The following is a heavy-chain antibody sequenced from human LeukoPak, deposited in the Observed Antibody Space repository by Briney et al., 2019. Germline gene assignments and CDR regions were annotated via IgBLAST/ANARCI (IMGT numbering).Heavy chain of an antibody. D-gene: IGHD6-13*01. V-gene: IGHV1-69*01. CDR1: GGTFSSYA. CDR3: AREMYSSSSLDY. J-gene: IGHJ4*02. Sequence: SVKVSCKASGGTFSSYAISWVRQAPGQGLEWMGGIIPIFGTANCAQKFQGRVTITADESTSTAYMELSSLRSEDTAVYYCAREMYSSSSLDYWGQGTLVTVSS. CDR2: IIPIFGTA.